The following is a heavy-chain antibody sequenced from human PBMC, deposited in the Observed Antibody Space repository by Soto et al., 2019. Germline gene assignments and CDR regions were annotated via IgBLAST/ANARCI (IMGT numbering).Heavy chain of an antibody. CDR3: ARDFAYFDS. CDR1: GGSFKSGSYS. Sequence: SETLSLTCTVSGGSFKSGSYSWSWLRQPPGKGLEWIGYVYHTGRTSYNPSLKSRVSISMDTSKNQFSLNLDSVTAADTAVYFCARDFAYFDSWGQGTLVTVSS. D-gene: IGHD3-3*01. J-gene: IGHJ4*02. V-gene: IGHV4-61*01. CDR2: VYHTGRT.